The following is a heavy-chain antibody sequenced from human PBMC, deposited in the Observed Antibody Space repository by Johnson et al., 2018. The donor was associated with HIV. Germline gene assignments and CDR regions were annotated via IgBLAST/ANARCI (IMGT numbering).Heavy chain of an antibody. V-gene: IGHV3-7*03. CDR2: IKEDGSER. D-gene: IGHD3-10*01. Sequence: VQLVESGGGLVQPGGSLRLSCAASGFTFSSYWMSWVRQAPGKGLELVANIKEDGSERYYADSVRGRFAISRDNARNSVFLQMNSLRTEDTAVYYCARPIVRGASDIWGQGTMVTVSP. CDR1: GFTFSSYW. J-gene: IGHJ3*02. CDR3: ARPIVRGASDI.